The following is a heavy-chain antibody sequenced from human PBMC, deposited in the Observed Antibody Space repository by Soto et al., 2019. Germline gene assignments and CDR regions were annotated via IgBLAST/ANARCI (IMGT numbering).Heavy chain of an antibody. V-gene: IGHV3-11*01. CDR3: ASHYDMWSGYLSPVDY. J-gene: IGHJ4*02. Sequence: GGSLRLSCAASGYTFSDYYMIWIRQAPGKGLEWISYIDTSGTKIYYADSVKGRFTITRDNAKNSLYLEMNSLRDEDTAVYYCASHYDMWSGYLSPVDYWGQGTLVTVSS. CDR1: GYTFSDYY. D-gene: IGHD3-3*01. CDR2: IDTSGTKI.